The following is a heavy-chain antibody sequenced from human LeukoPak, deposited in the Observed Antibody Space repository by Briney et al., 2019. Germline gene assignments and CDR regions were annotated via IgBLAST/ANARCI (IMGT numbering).Heavy chain of an antibody. J-gene: IGHJ4*02. CDR3: AKDQRWESPHYLDS. Sequence: GGSLRLSCAASGFTFSSSAMSWVRQVPGKGLEWVSGISASGGSTSYADSVRGRFTISRDNSKNTLYVQMNSLRDEDTAVYYYAKDQRWESPHYLDSWGQGTLVTVSS. D-gene: IGHD1-26*01. CDR2: ISASGGST. CDR1: GFTFSSSA. V-gene: IGHV3-23*01.